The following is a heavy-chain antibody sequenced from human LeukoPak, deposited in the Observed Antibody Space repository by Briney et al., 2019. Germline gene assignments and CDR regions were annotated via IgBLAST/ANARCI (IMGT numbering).Heavy chain of an antibody. D-gene: IGHD3-3*01. Sequence: SVKVSCKASGGTFSSYAINWVRQAPGQGLEWMGGIIPIFGTANYAQKFQGRVTITTDESTSTAYMELSSLRSEDTAVYYCARGRPYYDFWSGRNYYYYYMDVWGKGTTVTVSS. CDR3: ARGRPYYDFWSGRNYYYYYMDV. J-gene: IGHJ6*03. CDR2: IIPIFGTA. CDR1: GGTFSSYA. V-gene: IGHV1-69*05.